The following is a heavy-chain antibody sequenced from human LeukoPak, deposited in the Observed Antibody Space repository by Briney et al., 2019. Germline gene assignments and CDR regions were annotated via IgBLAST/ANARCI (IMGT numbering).Heavy chain of an antibody. CDR3: AAAPYYDFWSGYFGYYYGMDV. D-gene: IGHD3-3*01. CDR2: IVVGSGNT. J-gene: IGHJ6*02. V-gene: IGHV1-58*01. Sequence: SVTVSCTASGFTFTSSAVQWVRQARGQRLEWIGCIVVGSGNTNYAQKFQERVTITRDMSTSTAYMELSSLRSEDTAVYYCAAAPYYDFWSGYFGYYYGMDVWGQGTTVTVSS. CDR1: GFTFTSSA.